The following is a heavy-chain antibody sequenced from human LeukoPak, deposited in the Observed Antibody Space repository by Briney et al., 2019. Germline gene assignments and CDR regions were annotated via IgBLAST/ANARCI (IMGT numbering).Heavy chain of an antibody. Sequence: SETLSLTCAVYGGSFSGYYWSWIRQPPGKGLEWIGYIYYSGSTNYNPSLKSRVTISVDTSKNQFSLKLSSVTAADTAVYYCARAGERYYDFWSGYSTSIYGMDVWGQGTTVTVSS. J-gene: IGHJ6*02. V-gene: IGHV4-59*08. CDR1: GGSFSGYY. CDR3: ARAGERYYDFWSGYSTSIYGMDV. D-gene: IGHD3-3*01. CDR2: IYYSGST.